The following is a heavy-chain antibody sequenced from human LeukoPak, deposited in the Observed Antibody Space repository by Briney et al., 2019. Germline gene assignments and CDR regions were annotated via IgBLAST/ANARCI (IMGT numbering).Heavy chain of an antibody. CDR1: GYTFSDYY. D-gene: IGHD1-26*01. CDR2: VTPNTGVT. V-gene: IGHV1-2*02. CDR3: ARDQITTPHWELDY. J-gene: IGHJ4*02. Sequence: ASVKVSCKASGYTFSDYYIHWVRQAPGQSLEWMGWVTPNTGVTNYAQQFQGRVTMTRDTSINTAYIELTRLTSDDTAIYYCARDQITTPHWELDYWGQGTLVTVSS.